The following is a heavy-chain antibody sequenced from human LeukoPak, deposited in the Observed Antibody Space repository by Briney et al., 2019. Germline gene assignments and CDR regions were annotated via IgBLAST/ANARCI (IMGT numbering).Heavy chain of an antibody. D-gene: IGHD3-3*02. Sequence: ASVKVSCKASGYTFTGYYMHWVRQATGQGLEWMGWMNPNSGNTGYAQKFQGRVTMTRNTSISTAYMELSSLRSEDTAVYYCARGQAFLHYYYGIDVWSQGTTVTVSS. J-gene: IGHJ6*02. V-gene: IGHV1-8*02. CDR2: MNPNSGNT. CDR1: GYTFTGYY. CDR3: ARGQAFLHYYYGIDV.